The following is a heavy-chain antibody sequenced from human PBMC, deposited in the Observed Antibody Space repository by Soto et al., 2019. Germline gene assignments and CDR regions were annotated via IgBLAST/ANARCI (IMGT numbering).Heavy chain of an antibody. CDR2: IQGGGST. Sequence: EVQLVESGGDLVQPGGSLRLSCAASGFSVNSMYMSWVRQAPGKGLEWVSPIQGGGSTYYAGSVKGRFTISRDFSENTLFLEMNSRGVEDTAVYYGTGDDVHGNGVRCCGVPMDVWGKGTTVTVSA. J-gene: IGHJ6*04. D-gene: IGHD2-15*01. CDR3: TGDDVHGNGVRCCGVPMDV. CDR1: GFSVNSMY. V-gene: IGHV3-66*01.